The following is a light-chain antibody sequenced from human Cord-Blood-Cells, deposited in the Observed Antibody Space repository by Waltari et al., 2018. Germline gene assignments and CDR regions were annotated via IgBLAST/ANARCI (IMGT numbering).Light chain of an antibody. CDR3: CSYAGSSTV. V-gene: IGLV2-23*01. J-gene: IGLJ2*01. Sequence: QSALTQPAPVSGSPGQSITISCTGTSSDVGSYNLVSWYQHHPGKAPQLMIYEGSTRPSGVSKRFSGAKSGNTASLTISGLQAEDEADYYCCSYAGSSTVFGGGTKLTVL. CDR1: SSDVGSYNL. CDR2: EGS.